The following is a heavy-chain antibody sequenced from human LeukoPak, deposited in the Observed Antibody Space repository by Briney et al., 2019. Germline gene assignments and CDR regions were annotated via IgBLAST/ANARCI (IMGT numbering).Heavy chain of an antibody. CDR2: IIGSGGST. CDR3: AKPLYHGYCSSTSCYTPDY. V-gene: IGHV3-23*01. D-gene: IGHD2-2*02. Sequence: PGGSLRLSCAASGFTFSSYAMSWVRQAPGKGLEWVSAIIGSGGSTYYADSVKGRFTISRDNSKNTLYLQMNSLRAEDTAVYYCAKPLYHGYCSSTSCYTPDYWGQGTLVTVSS. CDR1: GFTFSSYA. J-gene: IGHJ4*02.